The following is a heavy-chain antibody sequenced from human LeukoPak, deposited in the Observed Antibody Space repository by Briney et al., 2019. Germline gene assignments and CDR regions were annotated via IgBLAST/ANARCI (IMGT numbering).Heavy chain of an antibody. V-gene: IGHV4-59*01. J-gene: IGHJ4*02. D-gene: IGHD3-22*01. CDR3: ARGRDYYDSSGYYYYFDY. Sequence: SETLSLTCTVSGGSISSYYWSWIRQPPGKGLEWIGYIYYSGSTNYNPSLKSRVTISVDTSKNLFSLKLSSVTAADTAVYYCARGRDYYDSSGYYYYFDYWGQGTLVTVSS. CDR2: IYYSGST. CDR1: GGSISSYY.